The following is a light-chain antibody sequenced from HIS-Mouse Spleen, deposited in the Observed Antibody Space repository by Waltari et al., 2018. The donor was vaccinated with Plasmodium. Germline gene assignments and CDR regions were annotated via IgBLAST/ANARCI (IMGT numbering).Light chain of an antibody. CDR3: YSTDSSGNHRV. CDR1: ALPKKY. CDR2: EDS. V-gene: IGLV3-10*01. Sequence: SYELTQPPSVSVSPGQTARITCSGDALPKKYAYWYEQKSGQAPVLVIYEDSKRPSGIPEGVSGSRSGTIATLTISGAQVEDEADYYCYSTDSSGNHRVFGGGTKLTVL. J-gene: IGLJ3*02.